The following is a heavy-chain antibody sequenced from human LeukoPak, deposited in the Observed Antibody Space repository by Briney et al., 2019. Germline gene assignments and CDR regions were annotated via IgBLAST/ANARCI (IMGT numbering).Heavy chain of an antibody. CDR2: IRYDGSNK. V-gene: IGHV3-30*02. CDR3: AKDPAKYYDYVWGSYPSN. Sequence: GGSLRLSCAASGFSSYGMHWVRQAPGKGLEWVAFIRYDGSNKYYADSVKGRFTISRDNSKNTLYLQMNSLRAEDTAVYYCAKDPAKYYDYVWGSYPSNWGQGTLVTVSS. J-gene: IGHJ4*02. CDR1: GFSSYG. D-gene: IGHD3-16*02.